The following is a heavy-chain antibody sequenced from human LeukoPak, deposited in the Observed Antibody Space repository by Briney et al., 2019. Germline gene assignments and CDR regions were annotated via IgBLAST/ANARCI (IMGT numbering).Heavy chain of an antibody. CDR2: ISSGVST. CDR1: GFTFGDYG. Sequence: GGPLRLSCAASGFTFGDYGMSWVRQAPGKGLEWVSTISSGVSTYYADSVKGRFTISRDNSKNTLYLQMNSLRAEDTALYYCAIDGVYYSDNNDYNWGQGTLVTVSS. V-gene: IGHV3-23*01. D-gene: IGHD3-22*01. J-gene: IGHJ4*02. CDR3: AIDGVYYSDNNDYN.